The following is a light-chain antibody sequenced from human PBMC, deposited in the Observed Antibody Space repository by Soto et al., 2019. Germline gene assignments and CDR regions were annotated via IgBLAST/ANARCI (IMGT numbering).Light chain of an antibody. J-gene: IGKJ4*01. CDR2: DAS. V-gene: IGKV3-11*01. CDR1: QSIGTY. CDR3: QQRGAWPTFT. Sequence: DIVLTQSTGTLSLSPGERATLSCRASQSIGTYLAWYQHKPGQAPRLVIYDASDRPSGIPARFSGSGSGTNFTLTISSLEAEDFAVYYCQQRGAWPTFTFGGGTKVEIK.